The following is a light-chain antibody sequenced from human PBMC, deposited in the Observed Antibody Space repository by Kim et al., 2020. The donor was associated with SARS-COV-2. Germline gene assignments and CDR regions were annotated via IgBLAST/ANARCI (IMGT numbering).Light chain of an antibody. J-gene: IGKJ1*01. CDR2: GAS. CDR3: QQYGSSVET. V-gene: IGKV3-20*01. Sequence: PGERATPSCRASQSVTSSNKLAWYQQKPGQAPRLLIYGASSRATGIPDRFSGSGSGTDFTLTISRLEPEDFAVYYCQQYGSSVETFGQGTKVDIK. CDR1: QSVTSSN.